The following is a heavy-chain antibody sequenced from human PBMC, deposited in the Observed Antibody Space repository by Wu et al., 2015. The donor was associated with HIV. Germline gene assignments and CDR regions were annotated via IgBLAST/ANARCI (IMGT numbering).Heavy chain of an antibody. J-gene: IGHJ3*02. V-gene: IGHV1-8*03. CDR2: MNPNSGNT. Sequence: QVQLVQSGAEVKMPGASVKVSCKASEYTFSNYDINWVRQATGEGLEWMGWMNPNSGNTGYAQKFQGRVTITRDTSISTAYMELSSLRSADTAVYYCVRTGTKESASGRTPMGAYDIWGQGTMVTVSS. CDR1: EYTFSNYD. D-gene: IGHD3-10*01. CDR3: VRTGTKESASGRTPMGAYDI.